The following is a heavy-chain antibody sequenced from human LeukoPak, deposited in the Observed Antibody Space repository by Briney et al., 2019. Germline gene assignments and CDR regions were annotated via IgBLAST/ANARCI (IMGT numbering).Heavy chain of an antibody. CDR1: GGTFSSYT. J-gene: IGHJ5*02. V-gene: IGHV1-69*05. Sequence: SVKVSCKASGGTFSSYTISWVRQAPGQGLEWMGRIIPIFGTANYAQKFQGRVSITTDESTSTAYMELSSLRSEDTAVYYCASPSSGYDYWFDPWGQGTLVTVSS. D-gene: IGHD5-12*01. CDR3: ASPSSGYDYWFDP. CDR2: IIPIFGTA.